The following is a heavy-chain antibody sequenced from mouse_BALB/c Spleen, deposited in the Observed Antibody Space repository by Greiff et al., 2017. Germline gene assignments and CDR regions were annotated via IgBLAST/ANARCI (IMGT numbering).Heavy chain of an antibody. CDR2: IYPYNGGT. CDR3: ARCYDYDQDYFDY. V-gene: IGHV1S29*02. J-gene: IGHJ2*01. Sequence: VQLKESGPELVKPGASVKISCKASGYTFTDYNMHWVKQSHGKSLEWIGYIYPYNGGTGYNQKFKSKATLTVDNSSSTAYMELRSLTSEDSAVYYCARCYDYDQDYFDYWGQGTTLTVSS. D-gene: IGHD2-4*01. CDR1: GYTFTDYN.